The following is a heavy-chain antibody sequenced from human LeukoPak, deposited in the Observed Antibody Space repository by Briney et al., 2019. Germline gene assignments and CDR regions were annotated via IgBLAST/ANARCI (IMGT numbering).Heavy chain of an antibody. D-gene: IGHD2-2*01. V-gene: IGHV4-34*01. CDR2: INHSGST. J-gene: IGHJ4*02. CDR1: GVSLDGHY. Sequence: SETLSLTCAVYGVSLDGHYWSWIRQPPGKGLQWIGEINHSGSTTYNPSLQSRVTISVDRSKNQFSLKLNSVTAADTAGSGTYRYSSTHDYWGQGTQITVSS. CDR3: YRYSSTHDY.